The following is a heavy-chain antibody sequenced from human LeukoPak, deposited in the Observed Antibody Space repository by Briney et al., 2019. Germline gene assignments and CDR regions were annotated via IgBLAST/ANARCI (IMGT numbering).Heavy chain of an antibody. CDR1: GFIFSCYR. CDR2: KWYDGSNK. V-gene: IGHV3-33*01. Sequence: PGWSLRLSCTATGFIFSCYRMHWLRPAPAKGPAGVAVKWYDGSNKYYADSVKGRFTRYRDNSKHSLYLQMNSLRAEDMAVYYCATDPIDCYGMDVWGQGTTVTVSS. D-gene: IGHD2-21*01. J-gene: IGHJ6*02. CDR3: ATDPIDCYGMDV.